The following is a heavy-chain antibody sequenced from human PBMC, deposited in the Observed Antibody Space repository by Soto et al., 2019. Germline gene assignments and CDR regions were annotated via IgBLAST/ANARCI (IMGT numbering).Heavy chain of an antibody. D-gene: IGHD6-13*01. CDR3: ARGGIAAPLDV. CDR1: GYTFTGYY. J-gene: IGHJ6*02. V-gene: IGHV1-2*02. CDR2: INPNSGGT. Sequence: ASVKFSCKASGYTFTGYYMHWVRQAPGQGLEWMGWINPNSGGTNYAQKIQGMVTRTRDTSISTAYMELSRLRSDDTAVYYCARGGIAAPLDVWGQGTTVTVSS.